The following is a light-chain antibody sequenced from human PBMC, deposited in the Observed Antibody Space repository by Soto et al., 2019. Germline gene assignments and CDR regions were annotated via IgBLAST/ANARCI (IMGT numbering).Light chain of an antibody. Sequence: QSALTRPPSASATPGQRVIISCSGSSSNIGKNAVKWYQQFPGTAPKLLIHSDGQRPSGVPDRFSGSKSGTSASLTISGLQSEDEAHYYCGAWDDSLSGLVFGGGTKVTVL. J-gene: IGLJ3*02. CDR3: GAWDDSLSGLV. CDR2: SDG. CDR1: SSNIGKNA. V-gene: IGLV1-44*01.